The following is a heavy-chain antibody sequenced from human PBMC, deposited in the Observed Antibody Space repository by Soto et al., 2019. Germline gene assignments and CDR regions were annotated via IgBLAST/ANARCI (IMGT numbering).Heavy chain of an antibody. D-gene: IGHD3-16*01. CDR2: IYYSGGT. CDR3: ARLDYDRRWFDP. V-gene: IGHV4-30-4*01. J-gene: IGHJ5*02. CDR1: GGSINSGDYY. Sequence: QVQLQESGPGLVKPSQTLSLTCTVSGGSINSGDYYWSWFRQPPGKGLEWIGFIYYSGGTYYNPSLKSRLAMSIDTSKNQFSLKLNSVTAADTAVYYCARLDYDRRWFDPWGQGTQVTVSS.